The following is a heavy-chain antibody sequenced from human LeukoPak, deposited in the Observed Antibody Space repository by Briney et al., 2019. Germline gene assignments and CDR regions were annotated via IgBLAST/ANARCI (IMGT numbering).Heavy chain of an antibody. Sequence: GGSLRLSCAASGFTFRSYWMSWVRQAPGKGLEWVANIKEDGSEKYYVDSVKGRFTISRDNAKNSLYLQMNSLRAEDTAVYYCARDRMDYYDSSGPEGLDYWGQGTLVTVSS. CDR2: IKEDGSEK. J-gene: IGHJ4*02. V-gene: IGHV3-7*01. CDR1: GFTFRSYW. CDR3: ARDRMDYYDSSGPEGLDY. D-gene: IGHD3-22*01.